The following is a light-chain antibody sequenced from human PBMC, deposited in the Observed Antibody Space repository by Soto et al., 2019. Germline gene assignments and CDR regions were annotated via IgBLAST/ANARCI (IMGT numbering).Light chain of an antibody. Sequence: QSALTQPASVSGSPGQSITISCTGTSDKYVSWYQQHPGKVPKRMIYGVTNRPSGVSDRFSGSKSGNTASLTISGLQTEDEADYYCSSYTNSRTLLFGAGTKLTVL. CDR2: GVT. CDR3: SSYTNSRTLL. J-gene: IGLJ1*01. V-gene: IGLV2-14*01. CDR1: SDKY.